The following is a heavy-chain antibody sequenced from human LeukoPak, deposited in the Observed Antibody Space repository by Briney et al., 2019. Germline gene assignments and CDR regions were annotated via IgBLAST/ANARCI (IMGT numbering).Heavy chain of an antibody. D-gene: IGHD6-13*01. CDR1: GYTFTGYY. CDR3: ARLVPGIAAAAGAFDI. Sequence: ASVEVSCKASGYTFTGYYMHWVRQAPGQGLEWMGWINPNSGGTNYAQKFQGRVTMTRNTSISTAYMELSSLRSEDTAVYYCARLVPGIAAAAGAFDIWGQGTMVTVSS. J-gene: IGHJ3*02. CDR2: INPNSGGT. V-gene: IGHV1-2*02.